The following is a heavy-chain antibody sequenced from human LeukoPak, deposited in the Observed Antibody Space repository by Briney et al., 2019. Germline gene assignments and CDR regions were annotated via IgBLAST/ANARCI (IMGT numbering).Heavy chain of an antibody. J-gene: IGHJ4*02. Sequence: PGGSLRLSCAASGFTFSSYSMNWVRQAPGKGLEWVSSISSSSSYIYYADSVKGRFTISRDNAKNSLYLQMNSLRAEDTAVYYCARAARIAAAAMGYWGQGTLVTVSS. D-gene: IGHD6-13*01. CDR1: GFTFSSYS. CDR2: ISSSSSYI. CDR3: ARAARIAAAAMGY. V-gene: IGHV3-21*01.